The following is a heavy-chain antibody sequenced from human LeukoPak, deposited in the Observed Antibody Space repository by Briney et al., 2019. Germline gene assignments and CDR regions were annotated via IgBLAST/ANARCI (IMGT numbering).Heavy chain of an antibody. Sequence: GSLRLSCTASGFTFGDDAMSWVRQAPGKGLEWVSGINWNGGSTGYADSVKGRFTISRDNAKNSLYLQMNSLRAEDTALYYCARDSWGCSGGSCYLVYWGQGTLVTVSS. V-gene: IGHV3-20*04. CDR1: GFTFGDDA. CDR2: INWNGGST. CDR3: ARDSWGCSGGSCYLVY. J-gene: IGHJ4*02. D-gene: IGHD2-15*01.